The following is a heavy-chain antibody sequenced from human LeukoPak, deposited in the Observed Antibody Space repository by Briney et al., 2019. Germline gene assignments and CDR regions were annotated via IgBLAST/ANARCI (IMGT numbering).Heavy chain of an antibody. J-gene: IGHJ3*02. Sequence: GGSLRLSCAASEFTFSSYAMSWVRQAPGKGLEWVSAISGSGGSTYYADSVKGRFTISRDNSKNTLYLQMNSLRAEDTAVYYCAKSRFGELAPDIWGQGTMVTVSS. CDR3: AKSRFGELAPDI. V-gene: IGHV3-23*01. CDR2: ISGSGGST. CDR1: EFTFSSYA. D-gene: IGHD3-10*01.